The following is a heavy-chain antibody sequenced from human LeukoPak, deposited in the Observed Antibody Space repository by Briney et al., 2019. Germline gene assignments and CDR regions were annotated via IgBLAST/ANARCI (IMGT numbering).Heavy chain of an antibody. CDR2: IYYSGST. D-gene: IGHD2-15*01. J-gene: IGHJ4*02. V-gene: IGHV4-59*08. Sequence: SETLSLTCTVSGGSFSSYYWSWIRQPPGKGLEWIGYIYYSGSTNCNPSLKSRVTISVDTSKNQFSLKLSSVTAADTAVYYCARQVNCSGGSCYYTYYFDYWGQGTLVTVSS. CDR3: ARQVNCSGGSCYYTYYFDY. CDR1: GGSFSSYY.